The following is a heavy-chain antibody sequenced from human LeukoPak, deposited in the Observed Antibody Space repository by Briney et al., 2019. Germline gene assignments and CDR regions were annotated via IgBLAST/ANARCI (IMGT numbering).Heavy chain of an antibody. V-gene: IGHV3-23*01. CDR3: AKDTRPGSYGY. CDR1: GFTFSIYA. CDR2: IDGSGVTT. J-gene: IGHJ4*02. Sequence: GGSLRLSCAASGFTFSIYAMSWVRQAPGKGLEWGSDIDGSGVTTYYADSVKGRFTISKDNSKNTLYLQMNSLRAEDPAVYYCAKDTRPGSYGYWGQGTLVTVSS. D-gene: IGHD1-26*01.